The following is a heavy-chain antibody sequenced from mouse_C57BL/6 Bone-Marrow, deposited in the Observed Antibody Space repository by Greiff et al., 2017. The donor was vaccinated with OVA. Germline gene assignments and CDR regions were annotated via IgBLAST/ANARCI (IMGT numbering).Heavy chain of an antibody. V-gene: IGHV1-7*01. CDR3: ARVAITTVVGDWYFDV. CDR2: INPSSGNT. CDR1: GYTFTSYW. Sequence: QVQLQQSGAELAKPGASVKLSCKASGYTFTSYWMHWVKQRPGQGLEWIGYINPSSGNTKYNQKFKDKATLTADKSSSTAYMQLSSLTYEDSAVYYCARVAITTVVGDWYFDVWGTGTTVTVSS. J-gene: IGHJ1*03. D-gene: IGHD1-1*01.